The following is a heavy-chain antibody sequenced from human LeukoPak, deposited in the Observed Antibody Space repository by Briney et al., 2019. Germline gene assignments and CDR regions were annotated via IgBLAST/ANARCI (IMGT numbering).Heavy chain of an antibody. J-gene: IGHJ3*02. CDR2: MNPNSGNT. CDR1: GYTFTSYD. Sequence: GASVKVSCKASGYTFTSYDINWVRQATGQGLEWMGWMNPNSGNTGYAQKFQGRVTMTRNTSISTAYMELSSLRSEDTAVYCCARVPYDSSGYYLADAFDIWGQGTMVTVS. CDR3: ARVPYDSSGYYLADAFDI. D-gene: IGHD3-22*01. V-gene: IGHV1-8*01.